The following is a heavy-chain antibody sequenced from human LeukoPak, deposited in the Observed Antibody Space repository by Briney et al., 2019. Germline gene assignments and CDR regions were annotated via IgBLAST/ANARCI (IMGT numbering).Heavy chain of an antibody. CDR2: ISSTSSYI. V-gene: IGHV3-21*01. CDR3: ARSGIQQWSRVCDY. D-gene: IGHD5-18*01. J-gene: IGHJ4*02. Sequence: PGGSLRLSCAASGFTFSNYDMNWVRQAPGKGLEWVSSISSTSSYIYYADSVKGRFTISRDNAKNSLYLQMNSLRAEDTAVYYCARSGIQQWSRVCDYWGQGTLVTVSS. CDR1: GFTFSNYD.